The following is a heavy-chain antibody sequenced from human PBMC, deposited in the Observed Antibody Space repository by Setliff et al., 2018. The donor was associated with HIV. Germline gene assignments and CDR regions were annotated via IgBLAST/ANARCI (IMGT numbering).Heavy chain of an antibody. CDR2: IYTSGTT. J-gene: IGHJ4*02. CDR1: GVSISGHF. Sequence: SETLSLTCFVSGVSISGHFWGWIRQPPGKGLEWIGYIYTSGTTEYNPSLDSRVTMSVDTSKNQFSLKLSSVTAADTAVYYCARDAAGTADYWGQGTLVTVSS. CDR3: ARDAAGTADY. D-gene: IGHD6-13*01. V-gene: IGHV4-4*09.